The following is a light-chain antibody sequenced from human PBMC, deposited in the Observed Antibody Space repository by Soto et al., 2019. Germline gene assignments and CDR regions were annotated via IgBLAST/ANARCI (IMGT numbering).Light chain of an antibody. Sequence: DIQMTQSPSTLSASVGDRVTITCRASQSISSWLAWYQQKPGKAPKLLIYDASSLESGVPSRVSGSGSGTDFTLPSSSLQPDDFATYYCQQYNSYSYTFGEGTK. J-gene: IGKJ2*01. CDR1: QSISSW. CDR3: QQYNSYSYT. CDR2: DAS. V-gene: IGKV1-5*01.